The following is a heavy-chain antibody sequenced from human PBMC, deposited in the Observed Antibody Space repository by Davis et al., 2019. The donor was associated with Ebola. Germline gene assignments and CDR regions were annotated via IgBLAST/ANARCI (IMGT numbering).Heavy chain of an antibody. Sequence: PGGSLRLSCAASGFTFSDYYMSWVRQAPGKGLEWVANIKQDGSEKYYVDSVKGRFTISRDNAKNSLYLQMNSLRAEDTAVYYCARVMTTVTTGWFDPWGQGTLVTVSS. CDR1: GFTFSDYY. CDR3: ARVMTTVTTGWFDP. D-gene: IGHD4-17*01. V-gene: IGHV3-7*04. CDR2: IKQDGSEK. J-gene: IGHJ5*02.